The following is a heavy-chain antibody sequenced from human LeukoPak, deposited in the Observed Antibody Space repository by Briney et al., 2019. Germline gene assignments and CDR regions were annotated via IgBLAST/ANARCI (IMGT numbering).Heavy chain of an antibody. CDR3: ARANRPSGWYLVFIY. Sequence: SETLSLTCAVYGGSFSGYYWSWIRQPPGKGLEWIGEINHSGSTNYNPSLKSRVTISVDTSKNQFSLKLSSVTAADTAVYYCARANRPSGWYLVFIYWGQGTLVTVSS. CDR1: GGSFSGYY. CDR2: INHSGST. D-gene: IGHD6-19*01. V-gene: IGHV4-34*01. J-gene: IGHJ4*02.